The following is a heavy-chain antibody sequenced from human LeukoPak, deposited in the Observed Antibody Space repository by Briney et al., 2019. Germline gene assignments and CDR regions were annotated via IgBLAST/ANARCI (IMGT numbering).Heavy chain of an antibody. J-gene: IGHJ6*04. CDR3: ARVRGGVVVPAAMHYYYGMDV. CDR2: INHSGST. V-gene: IGHV4-34*01. Sequence: SETLSLTCAVYGGSFSGYYWSWIRQPPGKGLEWIGEINHSGSTNYNPSLKSRVTISVDTSKNQFSLKLSSVTAADTAVYYCARVRGGVVVPAAMHYYYGMDVWAKGPRSPSPQ. D-gene: IGHD2-2*01. CDR1: GGSFSGYY.